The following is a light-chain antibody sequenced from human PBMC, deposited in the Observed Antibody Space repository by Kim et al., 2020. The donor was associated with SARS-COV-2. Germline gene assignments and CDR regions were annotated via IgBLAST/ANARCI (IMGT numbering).Light chain of an antibody. J-gene: IGLJ1*01. V-gene: IGLV2-8*01. Sequence: QSVTISCTGTSSDVGGYTYVSWYQQHPGKAPKLMIYEVSKRPSGVPDRFSGSKSGNTASLTVSGLQAEDEADYYCSSYAGSSLYVFGTGTKVTVL. CDR1: SSDVGGYTY. CDR3: SSYAGSSLYV. CDR2: EVS.